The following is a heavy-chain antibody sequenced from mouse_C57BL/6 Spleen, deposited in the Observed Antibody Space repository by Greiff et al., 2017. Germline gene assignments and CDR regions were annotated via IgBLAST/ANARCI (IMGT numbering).Heavy chain of an antibody. D-gene: IGHD4-1*01. J-gene: IGHJ4*01. Sequence: VQLQQSGAELAKPGASVKLSCKASGYTFTSYWMHWVKQRPGQGLEWIGYINPSSGYTKYNQKFKDKATLTAYKSSSTAYMQLSSLTYEDSAVYYCARDLGEYAMDYWGQGTSVTVSS. V-gene: IGHV1-7*01. CDR2: INPSSGYT. CDR1: GYTFTSYW. CDR3: ARDLGEYAMDY.